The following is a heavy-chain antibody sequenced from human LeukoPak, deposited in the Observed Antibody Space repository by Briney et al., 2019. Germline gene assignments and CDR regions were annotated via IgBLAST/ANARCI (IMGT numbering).Heavy chain of an antibody. CDR2: LYPGDSDT. D-gene: IGHD2-2*01. V-gene: IGHV5-51*01. Sequence: GESLKISFKGSGYSFASYWIGWVRQMPGKGLGWMGILYPGDSDTRYSPSFQGQVTISADKSISTAYLQWSSLKASDTAMYYCARGYCSSTSCEGFDYWGQGTLVTVSS. CDR3: ARGYCSSTSCEGFDY. J-gene: IGHJ4*02. CDR1: GYSFASYW.